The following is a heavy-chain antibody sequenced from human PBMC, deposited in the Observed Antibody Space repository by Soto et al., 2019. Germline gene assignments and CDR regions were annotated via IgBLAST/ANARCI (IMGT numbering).Heavy chain of an antibody. Sequence: EVQLLQSGGGLVQPGGSPRLSCVGSGFTFSRYAMIWVRQTPGKGLEWVSGIGDRGTTTYYADSVKGRFTISRDNSGNTLLLQMNSLRAEDTAVYYCAKDRLGDYYYYGMDVWGQGTTVTVS. V-gene: IGHV3-23*01. J-gene: IGHJ6*02. CDR2: IGDRGTTT. CDR3: AKDRLGDYYYYGMDV. CDR1: GFTFSRYA. D-gene: IGHD4-17*01.